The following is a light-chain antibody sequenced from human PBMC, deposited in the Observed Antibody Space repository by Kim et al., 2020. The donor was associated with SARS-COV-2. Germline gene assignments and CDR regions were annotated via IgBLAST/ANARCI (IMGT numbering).Light chain of an antibody. Sequence: GQSITISCTGTSSDFGRYDFVSWYQQHPGQAPKVMIYEVSKRPSGVSHRFSGSKSGNTASLTISGLQAEDEADYYCCSYINGAYWVFGGGTQMTVL. CDR1: SSDFGRYDF. J-gene: IGLJ3*02. V-gene: IGLV2-23*02. CDR3: CSYINGAYWV. CDR2: EVS.